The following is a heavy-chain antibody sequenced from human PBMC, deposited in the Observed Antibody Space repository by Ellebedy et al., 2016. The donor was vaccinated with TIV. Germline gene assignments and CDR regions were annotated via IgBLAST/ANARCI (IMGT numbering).Heavy chain of an antibody. D-gene: IGHD6-19*01. Sequence: KVSCKGSGYSFTSYWIGWVRQMPGKGLEWMGIIYPGDSDTRYSPSFQGQVTISAYKSISNAYLQWSSLKASDTAMYYCARLSSGWHPYDYWGQGTLVTVSS. CDR1: GYSFTSYW. V-gene: IGHV5-51*01. J-gene: IGHJ4*02. CDR3: ARLSSGWHPYDY. CDR2: IYPGDSDT.